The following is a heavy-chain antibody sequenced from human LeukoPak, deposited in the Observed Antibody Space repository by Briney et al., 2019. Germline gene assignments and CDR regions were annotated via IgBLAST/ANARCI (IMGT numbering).Heavy chain of an antibody. CDR1: GYTFFSYG. CDR3: ARGPIAVANDFDS. D-gene: IGHD6-19*01. CDR2: IIPVLDIA. V-gene: IGHV1-69*04. Sequence: ASVKVSCKASGYTFFSYGISWVRQAPGQGLEWMGRIIPVLDIADYAQKFQGRVTITADKSTTTAYMQLINLRSEDTAFYYCARGPIAVANDFDSWGQGTLVTVSS. J-gene: IGHJ4*02.